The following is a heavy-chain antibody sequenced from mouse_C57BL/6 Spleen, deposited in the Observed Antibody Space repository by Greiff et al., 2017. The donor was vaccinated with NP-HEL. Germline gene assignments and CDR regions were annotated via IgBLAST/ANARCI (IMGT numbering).Heavy chain of an antibody. Sequence: QVQLQQSGPELVKPGASVKISCKASGYAFSSSWMNWVKQRPGKGLEWIGRIYPGDGDTNYNGKFKGKATLTADKSSSTAYMQLSSLTSEDSAVYFCARGEDWDAWFAYWGQGTLVTVSA. CDR2: IYPGDGDT. D-gene: IGHD4-1*01. CDR3: ARGEDWDAWFAY. J-gene: IGHJ3*01. CDR1: GYAFSSSW. V-gene: IGHV1-82*01.